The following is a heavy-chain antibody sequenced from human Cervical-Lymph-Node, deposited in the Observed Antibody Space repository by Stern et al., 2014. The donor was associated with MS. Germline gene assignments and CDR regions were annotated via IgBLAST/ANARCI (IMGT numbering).Heavy chain of an antibody. CDR3: ARDRRHYDPSGGYYFDS. Sequence: VQLEESGAEVKKPGSSVKVSCTASGGTFSSYAISWVRQAPGKGPEWMGGIIPIVGTANYASRVQGRVTITADESTYTAYMELSSLRSEDTAVYYCARDRRHYDPSGGYYFDSWGQGTLVTVSS. J-gene: IGHJ4*02. D-gene: IGHD3-22*01. V-gene: IGHV1-69*01. CDR2: IIPIVGTA. CDR1: GGTFSSYA.